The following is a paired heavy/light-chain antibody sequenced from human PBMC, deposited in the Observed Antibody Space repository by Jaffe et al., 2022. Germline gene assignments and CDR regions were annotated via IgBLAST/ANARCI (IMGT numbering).Light chain of an antibody. CDR1: HSVSSN. CDR3: QQYNNWPPYT. J-gene: IGKJ2*01. V-gene: IGKV3-15*01. Sequence: EIVMTQSPATLSVSPGERATLSCRASHSVSSNLAWYQQKPGQAPRLLIYGASTRATGIPARFSGSGSGTEFTLTISSLQSEDFAVYYCQQYNNWPPYTFGQGTKLEIK. CDR2: GAS.
Heavy chain of an antibody. CDR3: ARSSSWYVEYYYYYYMDV. CDR2: ISSSGGAI. CDR1: GFTFSSYE. Sequence: EVQLVESGGGLVQPGGSLRLSCAASGFTFSSYEMNWVRQAPGKGLEWVSYISSSGGAIYYADSVKGRFTISRDNAKNSLYLQMNSLRVEDTAVYYCARSSSWYVEYYYYYYMDVWGKGTTVTVSS. V-gene: IGHV3-48*03. J-gene: IGHJ6*03. D-gene: IGHD6-13*01.